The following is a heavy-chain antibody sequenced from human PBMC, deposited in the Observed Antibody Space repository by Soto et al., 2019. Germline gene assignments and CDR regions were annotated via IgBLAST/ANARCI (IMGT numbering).Heavy chain of an antibody. D-gene: IGHD6-13*01. CDR2: IKVDGSEK. V-gene: IGHV3-7*03. CDR1: GFTFSSYW. J-gene: IGHJ5*02. Sequence: EVQLVESGGGLVQPGGSLRLSCVASGFTFSSYWMNWVRQAPGKGLEWVANIKVDGSEKYYVDSVKGRFTISSDNAKNSLFLQMNSLRAEDTAVYYCARGYSIAPNWFDPWGQGTLVTVSS. CDR3: ARGYSIAPNWFDP.